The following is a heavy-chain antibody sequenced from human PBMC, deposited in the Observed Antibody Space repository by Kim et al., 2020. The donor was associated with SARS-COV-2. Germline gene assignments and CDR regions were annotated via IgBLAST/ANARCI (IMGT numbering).Heavy chain of an antibody. Sequence: GGSLRLSCAASGFTFSDYDMRWIRQAPGKGLEWVADIRSDGSNIYYADSVKGRFTISRDNAKNSLYLQMNSLRAEDTAVYYCARSFLEGYFDYSGHGTLVSVSS. J-gene: IGHJ4*01. CDR2: IRSDGSNI. V-gene: IGHV3-11*04. CDR3: ARSFLEGYFDY. CDR1: GFTFSDYD.